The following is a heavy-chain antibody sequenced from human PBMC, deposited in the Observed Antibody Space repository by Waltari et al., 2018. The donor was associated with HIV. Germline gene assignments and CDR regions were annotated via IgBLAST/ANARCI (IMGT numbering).Heavy chain of an antibody. V-gene: IGHV3-7*01. J-gene: IGHJ4*02. CDR3: ARSSWHYY. Sequence: EVQLVESGGGLVRPGGSLRLSCAASGFTFSTYWMNWVRQAPGKGLEGVAKNKQDGMEGQYVDSVKGRFTISRDNAKNSLYLPMNSLRAEDTAVYYWARSSWHYYCGQGTLVTVSS. CDR2: NKQDGMEG. CDR1: GFTFSTYW. D-gene: IGHD6-13*01.